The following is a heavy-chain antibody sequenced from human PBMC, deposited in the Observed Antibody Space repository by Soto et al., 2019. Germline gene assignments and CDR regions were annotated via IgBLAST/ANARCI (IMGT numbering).Heavy chain of an antibody. CDR1: GYTFTGYF. J-gene: IGHJ5*02. CDR3: ARVIRGAYYNSPLDT. V-gene: IGHV1-2*02. Sequence: GASVKVSCKASGYTFTGYFMHWVRQAPGQGLEWMGWINPYRGGADYAQSFQGRVTMTRDTSISTVDMELSRLRFDDTAVYYCARVIRGAYYNSPLDTWGQGTVVTVSS. D-gene: IGHD3-10*01. CDR2: INPYRGGA.